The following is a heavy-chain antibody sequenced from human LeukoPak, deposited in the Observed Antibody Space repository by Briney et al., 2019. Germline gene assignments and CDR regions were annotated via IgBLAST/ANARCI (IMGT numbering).Heavy chain of an antibody. Sequence: GGSLRLSCAASGFTFSSYSMNWVRQAPGKGLEWVAVISYDGSNKYYADSVKGRFTISRDNSKNTLYLQMNSLRAEDTAVYYCARDQGSGWFGYWGQGTLVTVSS. CDR1: GFTFSSYS. D-gene: IGHD6-19*01. CDR2: ISYDGSNK. V-gene: IGHV3-30*03. J-gene: IGHJ4*02. CDR3: ARDQGSGWFGY.